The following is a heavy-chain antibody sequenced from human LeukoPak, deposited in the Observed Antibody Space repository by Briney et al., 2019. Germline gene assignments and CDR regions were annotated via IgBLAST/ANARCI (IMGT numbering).Heavy chain of an antibody. Sequence: GGSLRPSCAASGFTFSSYAMSWVRQALGKGLEWVSAISGSGGSTYYADSVKGRFTISRDNSKNTLYLQMNSLRAEDTAVYYCAKTHCSSTSCYKLGIFDYWGQGTLVTVSS. D-gene: IGHD2-2*02. CDR2: ISGSGGST. V-gene: IGHV3-23*01. CDR1: GFTFSSYA. CDR3: AKTHCSSTSCYKLGIFDY. J-gene: IGHJ4*02.